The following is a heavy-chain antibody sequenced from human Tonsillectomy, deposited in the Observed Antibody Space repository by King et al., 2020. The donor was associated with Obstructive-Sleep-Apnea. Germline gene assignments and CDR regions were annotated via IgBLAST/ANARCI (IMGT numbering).Heavy chain of an antibody. CDR3: ASPLGSGYSYGYHAFDI. V-gene: IGHV5-51*01. D-gene: IGHD5-18*01. Sequence: DVQLVESGAEVKKPGESLKISCKGSGYSFTSYWIGWVRQMPGKGLEWMGIIYPGDSDTRYSPSFQSQVTISADKSISTAYLQWSSLKASDTAMYYFASPLGSGYSYGYHAFDIWGQGTMVTVSS. CDR2: IYPGDSDT. J-gene: IGHJ3*02. CDR1: GYSFTSYW.